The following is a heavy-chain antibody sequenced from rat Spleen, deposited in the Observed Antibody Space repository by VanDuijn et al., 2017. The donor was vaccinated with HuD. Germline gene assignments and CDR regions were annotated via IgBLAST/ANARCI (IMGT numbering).Heavy chain of an antibody. V-gene: IGHV2-41*01. CDR3: ARDWHYDGYSGWFAY. CDR2: IWNTGGT. CDR1: GFSLTNYN. J-gene: IGHJ3*01. D-gene: IGHD1-12*03. Sequence: QVQLKESGPGLVQPSQTLSLTCTVAGFSLTNYNVHWVRQPPGKGLEWMGVIWNTGGTRYNSALKSRLNISKDTSKRQVFLKVNSLQTEDTATYYCARDWHYDGYSGWFAYWGQGTLVTVSS.